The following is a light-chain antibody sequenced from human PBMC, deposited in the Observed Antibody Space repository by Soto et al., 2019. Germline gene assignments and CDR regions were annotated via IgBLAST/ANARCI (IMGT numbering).Light chain of an antibody. CDR3: QQYNDWPLT. CDR2: GAS. J-gene: IGKJ4*01. Sequence: EIVMTQSPATLSVSPGDGATLSCRASQSIDSNLAWYQQKPGQTPRLLIYGASTRPTGIPARFSGSGSGTEFTLIISSPQSEDFAVYYCQQYNDWPLTFGGGTKVEIK. V-gene: IGKV3D-15*01. CDR1: QSIDSN.